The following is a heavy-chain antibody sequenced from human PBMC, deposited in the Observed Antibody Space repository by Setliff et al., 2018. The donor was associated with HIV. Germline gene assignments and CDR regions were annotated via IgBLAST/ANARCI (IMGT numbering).Heavy chain of an antibody. V-gene: IGHV1-18*01. Sequence: GASVKVSCKASGYTFTTYDITWVRQAPGQGLEWLGWISPYNGHTNFAQKFQGRATMTKDTATSTDYMEVRSLRSDDTAVYYWARTESGGNSGGNYFDYWGQGSLVTVSS. J-gene: IGHJ4*02. CDR2: ISPYNGHT. D-gene: IGHD4-4*01. CDR1: GYTFTTYD. CDR3: ARTESGGNSGGNYFDY.